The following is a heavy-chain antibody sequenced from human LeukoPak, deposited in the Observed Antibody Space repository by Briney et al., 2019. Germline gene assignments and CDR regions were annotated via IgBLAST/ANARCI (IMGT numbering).Heavy chain of an antibody. J-gene: IGHJ4*02. V-gene: IGHV3-11*01. CDR2: ISSSGSTI. D-gene: IGHD3-10*01. Sequence: PGGSLRLSCAASGFTFSDYYMSWIRQAPGKGLEWVSYISSSGSTIYYADSVKGRFTISRDNAKNSLYLQMNSLRAEDTAVYYCARDPGSNYYGSGSIGYYFDYWGQGTLVTVSS. CDR1: GFTFSDYY. CDR3: ARDPGSNYYGSGSIGYYFDY.